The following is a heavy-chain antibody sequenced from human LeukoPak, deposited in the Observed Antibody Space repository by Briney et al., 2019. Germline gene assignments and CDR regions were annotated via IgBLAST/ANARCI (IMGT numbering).Heavy chain of an antibody. V-gene: IGHV4-4*09. D-gene: IGHD2-8*01. J-gene: IGHJ3*02. CDR3: AIAESVTAFDI. CDR1: DASMSSYF. Sequence: PSETLSLTCSVSDASMSSYFWSWIRQPPGKGLEWIGHIYSSGSRYYNPSLKSRVTVSMEPSRNQFSLKLASVTAADTGMYYCAIAESVTAFDIWGQGTMVTVSS. CDR2: IYSSGSR.